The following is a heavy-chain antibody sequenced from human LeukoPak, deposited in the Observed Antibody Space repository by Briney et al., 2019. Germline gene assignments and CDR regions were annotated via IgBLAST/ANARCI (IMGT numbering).Heavy chain of an antibody. Sequence: GGSLRLSCAASGFTFSSYAMSWVRQAPGKGLERVSAISGSGGSTYYADSVKGRFTISRDNSKNTLYLQMNSLRAEDTAAYYCASQNVLRFLEWLLFDYWGQGTLVTVSS. J-gene: IGHJ4*02. CDR1: GFTFSSYA. CDR2: ISGSGGST. D-gene: IGHD3-3*01. CDR3: ASQNVLRFLEWLLFDY. V-gene: IGHV3-23*01.